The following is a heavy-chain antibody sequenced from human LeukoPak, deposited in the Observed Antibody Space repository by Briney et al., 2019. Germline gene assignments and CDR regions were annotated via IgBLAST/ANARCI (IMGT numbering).Heavy chain of an antibody. CDR3: AREGGLLDAFDI. CDR1: GGSFSGYY. CDR2: INHSGST. V-gene: IGHV4-34*01. J-gene: IGHJ3*02. D-gene: IGHD5-18*01. Sequence: PSETLSLTCAVYGGSFSGYYWSWIRQPPGKGLEWIGEINHSGSTNYNPSLKSRVTISVDTSKNQFSLKLSSVTAADTAVYYCAREGGLLDAFDIWGQGTMVTVSS.